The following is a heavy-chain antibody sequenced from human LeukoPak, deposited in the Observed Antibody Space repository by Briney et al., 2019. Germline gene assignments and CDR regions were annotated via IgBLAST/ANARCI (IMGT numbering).Heavy chain of an antibody. J-gene: IGHJ4*02. Sequence: SETLSLTCAVYGGSFSGYYWSWIRQPPGKGLEWIGEINHSGSTNYNPSLKSRVTISVDTSKNQFSLKLSSVTAADTAVYYCARQFGDSNYFDYWGQGTLVTVSS. V-gene: IGHV4-34*01. D-gene: IGHD4-17*01. CDR2: INHSGST. CDR3: ARQFGDSNYFDY. CDR1: GGSFSGYY.